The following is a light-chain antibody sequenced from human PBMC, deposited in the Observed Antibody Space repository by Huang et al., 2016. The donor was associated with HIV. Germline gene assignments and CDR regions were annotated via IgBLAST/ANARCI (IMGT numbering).Light chain of an antibody. V-gene: IGKV3-15*01. Sequence: IVMTQSPATMSVSPGQRVTLSCRASQSVSNKVAWYQQKPGQAPRLLIYDAPKRSINTPARFSGSGSGTEFTLTINSLQSEDFAVYHCQQYNNWPRESFGQGTKLEIK. CDR1: QSVSNK. CDR3: QQYNNWPRES. J-gene: IGKJ2*03. CDR2: DAP.